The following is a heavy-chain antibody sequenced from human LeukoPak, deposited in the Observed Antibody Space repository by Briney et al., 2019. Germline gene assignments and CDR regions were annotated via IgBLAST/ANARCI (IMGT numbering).Heavy chain of an antibody. V-gene: IGHV1-69*10. CDR2: IIPILGIA. CDR1: GGTFSSYA. Sequence: SVKVSCKASGGTFSSYAISWVRQAPGQGLEWMGGIIPILGIANYAQKFQGRVTITADKSTSTAYMELSSLRSEDTAVYYCARGGGKDIVVVPAAINWFDPWGQGTLVTVSS. CDR3: ARGGGKDIVVVPAAINWFDP. D-gene: IGHD2-2*02. J-gene: IGHJ5*02.